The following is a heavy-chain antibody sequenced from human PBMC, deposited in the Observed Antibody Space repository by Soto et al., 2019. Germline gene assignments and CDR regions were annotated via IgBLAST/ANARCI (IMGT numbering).Heavy chain of an antibody. CDR2: ISGSGSSA. Sequence: EVQLLESGGGFIQPGGSLRLSCATSGFTLNHYVMSWVRQAPGKGLEWVSAISGSGSSAYYADSVKGRFTISRDSSKGTLFLQMSSLRDEDTAVYFCAKALSDADYISYYSWGLGTLVTVSS. D-gene: IGHD4-17*01. CDR3: AKALSDADYISYYS. CDR1: GFTLNHYV. V-gene: IGHV3-23*01. J-gene: IGHJ4*02.